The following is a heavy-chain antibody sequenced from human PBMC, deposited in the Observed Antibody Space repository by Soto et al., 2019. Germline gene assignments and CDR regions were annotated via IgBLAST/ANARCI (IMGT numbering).Heavy chain of an antibody. Sequence: EVQLVESGGGLVKPGGSLRLSCAASGFTFSSYSMNWVRQAPGKGLEWVSSISSSSSTIYYADSVKGRFTISRDNAKNSLYLQMNSLRDEDTAVYYCARDRIAARPGWFDPWGQGTLVTVSS. V-gene: IGHV3-21*01. CDR2: ISSSSSTI. CDR1: GFTFSSYS. D-gene: IGHD6-6*01. CDR3: ARDRIAARPGWFDP. J-gene: IGHJ5*02.